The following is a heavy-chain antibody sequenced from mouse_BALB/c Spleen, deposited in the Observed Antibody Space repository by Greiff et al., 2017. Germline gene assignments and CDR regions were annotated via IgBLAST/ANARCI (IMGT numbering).Heavy chain of an antibody. V-gene: IGHV5-4*02. J-gene: IGHJ3*01. CDR3: ARDRYDAWFAY. CDR2: ISDGGSYT. Sequence: EVQRVESGGGLVKPGGSLKLSCAASGFTFSDYYMYWVRQTPEKRLEWVATISDGGSYTYYPDSVKGRFTISRDNAKNNLYLQMSSLKSEDTAMYYCARDRYDAWFAYWGQGTLVTVSA. D-gene: IGHD2-14*01. CDR1: GFTFSDYY.